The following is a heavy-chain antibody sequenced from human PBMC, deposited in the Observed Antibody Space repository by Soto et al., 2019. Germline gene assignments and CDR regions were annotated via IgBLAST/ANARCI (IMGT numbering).Heavy chain of an antibody. Sequence: QVQLQQWGAGLLKPSETLSLNCAVTGGSLSGYYWSWIRQPPGKGLEWIGEVKDGGHTNYSPSLRGRVTLSSDTSNNQFPLRLNSVTAADTGVYYCARGQEGVVATHWDQGSLVTVSS. CDR3: ARGQEGVVATH. D-gene: IGHD5-12*01. J-gene: IGHJ4*02. CDR2: VKDGGHT. V-gene: IGHV4-34*01. CDR1: GGSLSGYY.